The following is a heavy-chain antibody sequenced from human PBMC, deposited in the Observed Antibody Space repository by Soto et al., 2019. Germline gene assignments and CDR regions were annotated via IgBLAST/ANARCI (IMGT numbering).Heavy chain of an antibody. CDR3: ASATGSGWYFDD. J-gene: IGHJ4*02. CDR2: IHPADSDT. Sequence: PGESLKISCKGSGYRFTNSWIGWVRQMPGKGLEWMGIIHPADSDTRYSPSFQGQVTISADKSINTAYLQWSSLKAPDTAMYYCASATGSGWYFDDWGQGTLVTGSS. CDR1: GYRFTNSW. V-gene: IGHV5-51*01. D-gene: IGHD6-19*01.